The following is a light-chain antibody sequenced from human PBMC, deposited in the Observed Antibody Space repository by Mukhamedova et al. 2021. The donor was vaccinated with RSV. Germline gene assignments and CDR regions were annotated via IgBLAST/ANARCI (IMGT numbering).Light chain of an antibody. CDR1: HTDGNNY. CDR2: WGS. V-gene: IGKV2-28*01. Sequence: HTDGNNYLDWFFQKPGQSPQLLIYWGSVRDSGVPDRFSGSGSGTDFTLKISRVEAEDVGLYYCMQALQTPITFGQGTRLEIK. CDR3: MQALQTPIT. J-gene: IGKJ5*01.